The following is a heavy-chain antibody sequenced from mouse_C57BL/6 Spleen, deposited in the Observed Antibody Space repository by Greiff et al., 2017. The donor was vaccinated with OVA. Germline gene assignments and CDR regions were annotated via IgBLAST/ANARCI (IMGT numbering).Heavy chain of an antibody. CDR2: IDPEDGDT. CDR1: GFNIKDYY. V-gene: IGHV14-1*01. CDR3: TTGRGSCYGY. Sequence: EVQLQQSGAELVRPGASVKLSCTASGFNIKDYYMHWVKQRPEQGLEWIGRIDPEDGDTEYAPKFQGKATLTADKSSNTAYLRLRRLTTEGAAVYYSTTGRGSCYGYWGQGTTLTVSS. D-gene: IGHD1-1*01. J-gene: IGHJ2*01.